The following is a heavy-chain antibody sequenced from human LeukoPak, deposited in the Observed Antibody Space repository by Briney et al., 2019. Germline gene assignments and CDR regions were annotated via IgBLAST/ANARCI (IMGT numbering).Heavy chain of an antibody. V-gene: IGHV4-39*01. Sequence: PSETLSLTCTVSGGSISSSSYYWGWIRQPPGKGLEWIGTISYIGSTYYNPSLKSRVTMSVDTSKNQFSLNLTSVTAADTAVYYCARAPTTLYDSESFSYWGQGTLVTVSS. J-gene: IGHJ4*02. CDR1: GGSISSSSYY. CDR3: ARAPTTLYDSESFSY. D-gene: IGHD3-10*01. CDR2: ISYIGST.